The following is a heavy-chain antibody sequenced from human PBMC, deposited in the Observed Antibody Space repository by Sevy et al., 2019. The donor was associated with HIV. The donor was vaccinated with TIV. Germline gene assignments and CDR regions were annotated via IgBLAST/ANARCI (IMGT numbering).Heavy chain of an antibody. CDR1: GFTFRSFS. D-gene: IGHD6-13*01. CDR3: VKAIAKDGSF. J-gene: IGHJ4*02. CDR2: IWYDGRTE. V-gene: IGHV3-33*06. Sequence: GESLKISCVASGFTFRSFSMHWVRQAPGKGLEWVAAIWYDGRTERYADSVQGRFTISRDNSKKTLHLQMNSLRAEDTALYYCVKAIAKDGSFWGQGTLVTVSS.